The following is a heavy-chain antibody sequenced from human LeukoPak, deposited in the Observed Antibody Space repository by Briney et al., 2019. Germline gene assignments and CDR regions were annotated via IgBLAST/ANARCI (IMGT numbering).Heavy chain of an antibody. CDR1: GFTFSSYE. J-gene: IGHJ4*02. Sequence: PGGSLRLSCAASGFTFSSYEMNWVRQDPGEGLEWVSYISSSGSTIYYADSVKGRFTISRDNAKNSLYLQMNSLRAEDTGVYYCARGPTTHFDYWGQGTPVTVSS. V-gene: IGHV3-48*03. CDR3: ARGPTTHFDY. D-gene: IGHD2-15*01. CDR2: ISSSGSTI.